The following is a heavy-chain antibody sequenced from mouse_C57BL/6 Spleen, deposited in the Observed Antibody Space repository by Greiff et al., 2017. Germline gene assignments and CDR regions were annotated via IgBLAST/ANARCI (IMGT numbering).Heavy chain of an antibody. J-gene: IGHJ1*03. CDR3: ARKVLYYGSSYGDWYFDV. CDR2: ISSGSSTI. D-gene: IGHD1-1*01. Sequence: EVKVEESGGGLVKPGGSLKLSCAASGFTFSDYGMHWVRQAPEKGLEWVAYISSGSSTIYYADTVKGRFTISRDNAKNTLFLQMTSLRSEDTAMYYCARKVLYYGSSYGDWYFDVWGTGTTVTVSS. CDR1: GFTFSDYG. V-gene: IGHV5-17*01.